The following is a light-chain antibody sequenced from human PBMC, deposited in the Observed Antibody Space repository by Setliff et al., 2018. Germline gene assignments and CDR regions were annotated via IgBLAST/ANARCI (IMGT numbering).Light chain of an antibody. J-gene: IGLJ1*01. V-gene: IGLV3-1*01. CDR3: QAWDSSTFYV. Sequence: ELTQPPSVSVSPGQTASITCSGDKLGDKYACWYQQKPGQSPVLAIYQDSERPSGIPERFSGSNSGNTATLTISGTQAMDEADYYCQAWDSSTFYVFGTGTKVTVL. CDR1: KLGDKY. CDR2: QDS.